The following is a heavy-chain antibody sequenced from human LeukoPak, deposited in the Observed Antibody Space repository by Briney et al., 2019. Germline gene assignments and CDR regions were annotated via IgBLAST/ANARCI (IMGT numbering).Heavy chain of an antibody. CDR2: IYYSGST. V-gene: IGHV4-31*03. Sequence: SETLSLTCSVSGGSISSGAYYWGWIRQPPGKGLEWIGYIYYSGSTYYNPSLKSRVTISVDTSKNQFSLKLGSVTAADTAVYYCARELTLYYFDYWGQGTLVTVSS. D-gene: IGHD3-10*01. CDR3: ARELTLYYFDY. J-gene: IGHJ4*02. CDR1: GGSISSGAYY.